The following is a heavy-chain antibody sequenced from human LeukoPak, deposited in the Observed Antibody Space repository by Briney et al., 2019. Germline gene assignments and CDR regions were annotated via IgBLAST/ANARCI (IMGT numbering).Heavy chain of an antibody. V-gene: IGHV1-2*02. CDR3: ARGDGSSWTNFDF. Sequence: ASVKVSCKASGYTFTGSYMHWVRQAPGQGLEWMGWINPNSGGTKCALKFQGRVTMTRDTSINTAYMELTRLRSDDTAVYYCARGDGSSWTNFDFWGQGTLVTVSS. D-gene: IGHD6-13*01. CDR2: INPNSGGT. J-gene: IGHJ4*02. CDR1: GYTFTGSY.